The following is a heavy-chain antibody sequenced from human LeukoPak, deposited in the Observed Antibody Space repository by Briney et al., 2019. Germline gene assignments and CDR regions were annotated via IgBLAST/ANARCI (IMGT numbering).Heavy chain of an antibody. CDR2: IYYSGCT. J-gene: IGHJ3*02. V-gene: IGHV4-31*03. D-gene: IGHD2-2*01. Sequence: SETLFLTCTVSGGSISSGGYSWSWIRQHPGKGMEWIGYIYYSGCTYYNPSLKSRVTISVDTSKNQFSLKLSSVTAADTAVYYCARTVFLDIVVVPAAIWVDAFDIWGQGTMVTVSS. CDR1: GGSISSGGYS. CDR3: ARTVFLDIVVVPAAIWVDAFDI.